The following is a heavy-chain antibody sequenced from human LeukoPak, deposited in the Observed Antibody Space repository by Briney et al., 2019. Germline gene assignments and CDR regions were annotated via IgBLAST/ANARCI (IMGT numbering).Heavy chain of an antibody. CDR3: ARVYYDSSGYYLYYYYYMDV. CDR2: INHSGST. Sequence: SETLSLTCAVYGGSFSGYYWSWIRQPPGKGLEWIGEINHSGSTNYNPSLKSRVTISVDTSKNQFSLKLSSVTAADTAVYYCARVYYDSSGYYLYYYYYMDVWGKGTTVTVSS. V-gene: IGHV4-34*01. CDR1: GGSFSGYY. J-gene: IGHJ6*03. D-gene: IGHD3-22*01.